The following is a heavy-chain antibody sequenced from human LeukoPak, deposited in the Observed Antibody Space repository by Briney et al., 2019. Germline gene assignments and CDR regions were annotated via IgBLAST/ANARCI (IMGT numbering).Heavy chain of an antibody. D-gene: IGHD1-7*01. V-gene: IGHV3-48*03. CDR1: GVGFSSYE. J-gene: IGHJ4*02. CDR3: ARSDNWNSIPFDY. Sequence: RASLRLSWAASGVGFSSYERNWVRQAQGKGLELVSYISSSGSTIYYADSVKGRFTISRDNAKNSLYLQMNSLRAEDTAVYYCARSDNWNSIPFDYWGQGTLVTASS. CDR2: ISSSGSTI.